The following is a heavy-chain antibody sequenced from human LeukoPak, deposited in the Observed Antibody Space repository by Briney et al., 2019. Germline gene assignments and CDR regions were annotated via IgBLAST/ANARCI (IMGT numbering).Heavy chain of an antibody. D-gene: IGHD3-22*01. CDR3: ATVGERITMIVVVIAQVYAFDI. V-gene: IGHV1-8*01. CDR1: GYTFTSYD. Sequence: ASVKVSCKASGYTFTSYDINWVRQATGQGLEWMGWMNPNSGNTGYARKFQGRVTMTEDTSTDTAYMELSSLRSEDTAVYYCATVGERITMIVVVIAQVYAFDIWGQGTMVTVSS. CDR2: MNPNSGNT. J-gene: IGHJ3*02.